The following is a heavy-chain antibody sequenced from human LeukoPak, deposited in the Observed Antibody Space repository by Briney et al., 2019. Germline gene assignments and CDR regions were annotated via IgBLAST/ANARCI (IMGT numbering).Heavy chain of an antibody. CDR2: IYYSGST. CDR3: VRDRDRLERAFDI. CDR1: GDSISSADYY. J-gene: IGHJ3*02. V-gene: IGHV4-31*03. D-gene: IGHD1-1*01. Sequence: PSETLSLTCTVSGDSISSADYYWNWIRQYPGRGLEWIGYIYYSGSTYYNPSLKSRVTISVDTSENQFSLKLSSVTVADTAVYYCVRDRDRLERAFDIWGQGTMVTVSS.